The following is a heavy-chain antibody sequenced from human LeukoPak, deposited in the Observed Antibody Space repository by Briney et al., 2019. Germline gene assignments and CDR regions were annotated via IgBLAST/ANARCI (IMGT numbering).Heavy chain of an antibody. V-gene: IGHV3-53*05. J-gene: IGHJ4*02. CDR3: ARVFLERLTSGYFDN. D-gene: IGHD3-3*01. Sequence: GGSLRLSCAASGFTVSSNYMSWVRQAPGKGLEWVSVIYRGGSTYYADSVKGRLTISRDNPKNTLYLQMNSLRDDDTAVYYCARVFLERLTSGYFDNWGQGTLVTVS. CDR1: GFTVSSNY. CDR2: IYRGGST.